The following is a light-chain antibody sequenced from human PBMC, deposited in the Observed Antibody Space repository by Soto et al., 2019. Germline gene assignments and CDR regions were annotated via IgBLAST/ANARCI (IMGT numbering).Light chain of an antibody. J-gene: IGKJ1*01. V-gene: IGKV3-20*01. CDR1: QSVSSSY. CDR2: GAS. CDR3: QQYGSSPTT. Sequence: EIVLTQSPGTLSLSPGERATLSCRASQSVSSSYLAWYQQKAGQAPRFLIYGASSRATGIPDRFSGSGSGTDFTLTISRLEPEDFAVYYCQQYGSSPTTFGQGTKVEIK.